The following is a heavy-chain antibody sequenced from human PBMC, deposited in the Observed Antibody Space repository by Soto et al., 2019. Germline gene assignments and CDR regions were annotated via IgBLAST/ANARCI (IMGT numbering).Heavy chain of an antibody. D-gene: IGHD2-2*02. CDR3: ARDIVVVPAAIRGHYYYYYGMDV. J-gene: IGHJ6*02. CDR1: GFTFSSYW. CDR2: INSDGSST. V-gene: IGHV3-74*01. Sequence: EVQLVESGGGLVQPGGSLRLSCEASGFTFSSYWMHWVRQAPGKGLVWVSRINSDGSSTSYADSVKGRFTISRDNAKNTLYLQMNSLRAEDTAVYYCARDIVVVPAAIRGHYYYYYGMDVWGQGTTVTVSS.